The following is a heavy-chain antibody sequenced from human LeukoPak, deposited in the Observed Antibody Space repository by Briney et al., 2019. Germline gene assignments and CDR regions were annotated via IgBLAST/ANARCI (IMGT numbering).Heavy chain of an antibody. CDR1: GFTFSSYA. D-gene: IGHD2-2*02. CDR3: AKEARGGYCSSTSCYSYY. V-gene: IGHV3-23*01. J-gene: IGHJ4*02. CDR2: ISGSGGST. Sequence: GGSLRLSCAASGFTFSSYAMSWVRQAPGKGLEWVSAISGSGGSTYYADSVKGRFTISRDNSKNTLYLQMNSLRAEDTAVYYCAKEARGGYCSSTSCYSYYWGQGTLVTVSS.